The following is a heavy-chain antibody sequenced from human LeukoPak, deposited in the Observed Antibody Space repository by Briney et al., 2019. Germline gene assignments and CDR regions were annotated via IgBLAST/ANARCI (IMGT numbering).Heavy chain of an antibody. CDR1: GFTFSAYE. J-gene: IGHJ5*01. CDR3: ARAGKPATDDNWFDS. D-gene: IGHD2-2*01. CDR2: ISSSDSTI. V-gene: IGHV3-48*03. Sequence: GGSLRLSCAASGFTFSAYEMNWVRQAPGKGLEWVSYISSSDSTIYYADSVKGRFTISRDNAKNSLYLQMNSLRAEDTAVYYCARAGKPATDDNWFDSWGQGTLVTVSS.